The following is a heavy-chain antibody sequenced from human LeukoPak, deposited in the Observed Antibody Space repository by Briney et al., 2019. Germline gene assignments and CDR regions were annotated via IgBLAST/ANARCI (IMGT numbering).Heavy chain of an antibody. V-gene: IGHV3-30*18. J-gene: IGHJ4*02. CDR2: ISYDGSNK. D-gene: IGHD3-10*01. CDR1: GSTFSSYG. Sequence: GGSLRLSCAASGSTFSSYGMHWVRQAPGKGLEWVAVISYDGSNKYYADSVKGRFTISRDNSKNTLYLQMNSLRAEDTAVYYCAKGGRWTGQDAYGYWGQGTLVTVSS. CDR3: AKGGRWTGQDAYGY.